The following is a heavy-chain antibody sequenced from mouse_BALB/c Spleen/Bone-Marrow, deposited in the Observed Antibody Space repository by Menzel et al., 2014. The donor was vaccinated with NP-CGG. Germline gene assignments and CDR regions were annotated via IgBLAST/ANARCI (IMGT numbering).Heavy chain of an antibody. CDR3: ARAPPYDFYAKDY. Sequence: EVKLVESGGGLVKPGGSLKLSCAASGFTFSDYYMFWVRQTPEKRLEWVATISDGVSYAYYPDSVKGRFTISRDNARNNLYLQMSSLKSEDTAMYYCARAPPYDFYAKDYWGQGTSVTVSS. V-gene: IGHV5-4*02. D-gene: IGHD2-13*01. CDR1: GFTFSDYY. CDR2: ISDGVSYA. J-gene: IGHJ4*01.